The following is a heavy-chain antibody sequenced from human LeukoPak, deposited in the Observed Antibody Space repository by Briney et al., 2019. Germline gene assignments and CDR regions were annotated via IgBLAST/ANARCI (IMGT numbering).Heavy chain of an antibody. CDR3: AKSLYPDAFDI. CDR1: GFTFRSHD. D-gene: IGHD2-8*01. J-gene: IGHJ3*02. V-gene: IGHV3-30*02. Sequence: GGSLRLSCAAYGFTFRSHDMHWVRQAPGKGLKWVTFVWFDGSDKKYADSVKGRLTISRDNSKNTLFLQMISLRDEDTAVYYCAKSLYPDAFDIWGQGTMVTVS. CDR2: VWFDGSDK.